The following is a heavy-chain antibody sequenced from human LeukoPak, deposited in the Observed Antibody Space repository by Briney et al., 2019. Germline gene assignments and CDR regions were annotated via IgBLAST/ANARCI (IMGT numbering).Heavy chain of an antibody. D-gene: IGHD3-10*01. CDR3: ARGRTEPYYYGSGSYYYYYMDV. Sequence: ASVKVSCKASGYTFTGYYMHWVRQAPGQGLEWMGWINPNSGGTNYAQKFQGRVTMTRDTSISTAYMELSRLRSDDTAVYYCARGRTEPYYYGSGSYYYYYMDVWGKGTTVTISS. J-gene: IGHJ6*03. CDR2: INPNSGGT. V-gene: IGHV1-2*02. CDR1: GYTFTGYY.